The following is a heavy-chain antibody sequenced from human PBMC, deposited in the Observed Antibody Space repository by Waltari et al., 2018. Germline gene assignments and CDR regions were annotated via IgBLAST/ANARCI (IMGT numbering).Heavy chain of an antibody. J-gene: IGHJ5*02. CDR1: GYSFGDFG. CDR3: ARGRDVHAYYDFNWFDP. D-gene: IGHD3-3*01. CDR2: MNPNNGET. V-gene: IGHV1-8*02. Sequence: QVELVQSGAEVKKPGASVEVSCRASGYSFGDFGICWVRQAPGQGREWMVWMNPNNGETGLAHKFQGRVTLTRDTSISTAYMELTSLTSDDSALYFCARGRDVHAYYDFNWFDPWGHGTLVTISS.